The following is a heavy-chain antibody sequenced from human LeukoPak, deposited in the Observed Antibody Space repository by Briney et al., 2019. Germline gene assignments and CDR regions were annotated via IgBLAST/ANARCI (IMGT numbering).Heavy chain of an antibody. J-gene: IGHJ3*02. CDR3: AREGAQYDSSGYGAFDI. CDR2: IYYSGST. V-gene: IGHV4-59*01. D-gene: IGHD3-22*01. Sequence: PSETLSLTCTVSGGSISSYYWSWIRQPPGKGLEWIGYIYYSGSTNYNPSLKSRVTISVDTSKNQFSLKLSSVTAADTAVYHCAREGAQYDSSGYGAFDIWGQGTMVTVSS. CDR1: GGSISSYY.